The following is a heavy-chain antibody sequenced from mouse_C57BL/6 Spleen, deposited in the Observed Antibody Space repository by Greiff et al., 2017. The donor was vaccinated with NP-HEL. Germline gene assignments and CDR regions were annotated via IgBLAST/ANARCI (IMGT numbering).Heavy chain of an antibody. D-gene: IGHD1-1*01. Sequence: EVQLQQSGAELVKPGASVKLSCTASGFNIKDYYMHWVKQRTEQGLEWIGRIDPEDGETKYAPKFQGKAHITAATSSNTASLKLSSLTSEDAAVYYCAGEGVVGAMDYWGQGTSVTVSS. CDR2: IDPEDGET. V-gene: IGHV14-2*01. CDR1: GFNIKDYY. CDR3: AGEGVVGAMDY. J-gene: IGHJ4*01.